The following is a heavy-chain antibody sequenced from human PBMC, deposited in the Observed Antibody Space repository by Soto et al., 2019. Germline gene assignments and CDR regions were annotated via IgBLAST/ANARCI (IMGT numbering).Heavy chain of an antibody. Sequence: QVQLVQSGAEVKKPGSSVKVYCKASGGAFGSYAINWVRQAPGQGLEWMGGIIPMFETTNYAQRFQGRVMVTADESTSTVYLELTRLRSEDTGMYYCTRHRGYSSGYWGQDFWGQGTLVTVSS. CDR3: TRHRGYSSGYWGQDF. CDR2: IIPMFETT. J-gene: IGHJ4*02. D-gene: IGHD5-12*01. V-gene: IGHV1-69*01. CDR1: GGAFGSYA.